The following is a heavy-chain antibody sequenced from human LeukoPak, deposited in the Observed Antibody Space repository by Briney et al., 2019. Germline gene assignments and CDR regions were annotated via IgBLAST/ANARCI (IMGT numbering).Heavy chain of an antibody. Sequence: SETLSLTCTVSGGSISSNGYYWGWIRQPPGKGMEWIGSIYYSGSTFYNPSLKSRVTISVDTSKNQFSLKLSSVTAADTAVYYCARLIRDGVQSFDPWGQGTLFTVSS. V-gene: IGHV4-39*01. CDR2: IYYSGST. CDR1: GGSISSNGYY. CDR3: ARLIRDGVQSFDP. J-gene: IGHJ5*02. D-gene: IGHD2-21*01.